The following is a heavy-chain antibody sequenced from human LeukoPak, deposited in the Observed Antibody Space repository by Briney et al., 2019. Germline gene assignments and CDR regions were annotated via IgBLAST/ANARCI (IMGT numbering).Heavy chain of an antibody. CDR2: IYTSGST. Sequence: PSETLSLTYTVSGGSISSYYWSWIRQPAGKGLEWIGRIYTSGSTNYNPSLKSRVTMSVDTSKNQFSLKLSSVTAADTAVYYCAREKVGATTNYYYYYYMDVWGKGTTVTISS. V-gene: IGHV4-4*07. D-gene: IGHD1-26*01. CDR3: AREKVGATTNYYYYYYMDV. J-gene: IGHJ6*03. CDR1: GGSISSYY.